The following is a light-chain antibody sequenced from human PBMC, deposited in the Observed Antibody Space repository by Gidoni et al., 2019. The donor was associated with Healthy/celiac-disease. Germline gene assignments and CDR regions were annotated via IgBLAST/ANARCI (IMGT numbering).Light chain of an antibody. CDR1: QGISSA. V-gene: IGKV1D-13*01. CDR3: QQFNNYRFT. Sequence: IQLTQSPSSLSASVGDRVTITCRASQGISSALAWYQQKPVKAPKLLIYDASSLESGVPSRFSGRESGTEFTLTISSLQPEDFATYYCQQFNNYRFTFGPGTKVDIK. CDR2: DAS. J-gene: IGKJ3*01.